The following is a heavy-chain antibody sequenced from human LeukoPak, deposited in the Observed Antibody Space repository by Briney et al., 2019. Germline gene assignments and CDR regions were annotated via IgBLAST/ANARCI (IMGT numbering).Heavy chain of an antibody. D-gene: IGHD1-1*01. CDR3: ARVGDWNDLVY. CDR1: GGSISPYY. V-gene: IGHV4-59*01. CDR2: ILYSGTTT. Sequence: ASGTLSLTCTVSGGSISPYYWSWIRQTPGKGLEWIGYILYSGTTTNYSPSLKSRVTISVDTSKNQFSLKLSSVTAADTAVYYCARVGDWNDLVYWGQGTLVTVSS. J-gene: IGHJ4*02.